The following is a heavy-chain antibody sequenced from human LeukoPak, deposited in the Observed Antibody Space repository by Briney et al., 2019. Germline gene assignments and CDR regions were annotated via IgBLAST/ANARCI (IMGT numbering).Heavy chain of an antibody. CDR3: ARDPLDRRWGSYYFDY. CDR1: GFTFSDYA. V-gene: IGHV3-30-3*01. CDR2: ISYDGSNE. J-gene: IGHJ4*02. Sequence: PGRSLRLSCAASGFTFSDYAMHWVRQAPGKGLEWVALISYDGSNESYEDSVEGRFTISRDNSRSTLYLQMSSLRSEDTAVYYCARDPLDRRWGSYYFDYWGLGTLVTVSS. D-gene: IGHD7-27*01.